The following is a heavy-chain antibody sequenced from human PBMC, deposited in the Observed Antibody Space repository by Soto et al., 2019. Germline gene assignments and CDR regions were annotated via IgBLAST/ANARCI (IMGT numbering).Heavy chain of an antibody. Sequence: GGSLRLSCAASGFTFSSYSMNWGRQAPGKGLEWVSYISSSSSTIYYADSVKGRFTISRDNAKNSLYLQMNSLRDEDTAVYYCARDIPHGSGSYYNAIGYYGMDVWGQGTTVTVSS. J-gene: IGHJ6*02. CDR1: GFTFSSYS. V-gene: IGHV3-48*02. CDR2: ISSSSSTI. D-gene: IGHD3-10*01. CDR3: ARDIPHGSGSYYNAIGYYGMDV.